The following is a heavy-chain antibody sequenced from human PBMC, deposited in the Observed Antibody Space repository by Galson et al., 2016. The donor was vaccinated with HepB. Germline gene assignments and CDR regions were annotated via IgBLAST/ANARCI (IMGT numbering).Heavy chain of an antibody. CDR2: ISRSGDST. CDR3: GQGSTAPAV. D-gene: IGHD2-2*01. Sequence: SLRLSCAASGFTFRNYGMTWVRQAPGKGLEVVSSISRSGDSTDYGDSVKGRFTISRDNSKNTLSLQMNSLTADDTAIYYCGQGSTAPAVWGKGTTVTVSS. J-gene: IGHJ6*04. V-gene: IGHV3-23*01. CDR1: GFTFRNYG.